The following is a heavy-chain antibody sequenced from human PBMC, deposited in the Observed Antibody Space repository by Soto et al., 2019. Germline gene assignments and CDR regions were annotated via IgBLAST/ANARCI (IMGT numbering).Heavy chain of an antibody. V-gene: IGHV4-4*02. CDR3: ARKPYDWNDHYYYYYMDV. CDR2: NNHSGST. J-gene: IGHJ6*03. Sequence: QVQLQESGPGLVKPSGTLSLTCAVSSGSISSSNWWSWVRQPPGKGLECVGENNHSGSTNYNPSLKSRVTISVDKSKNQFSLKLSSVTAADTAVYYCARKPYDWNDHYYYYYMDVWGKGTTVPVSS. CDR1: SGSISSSNW. D-gene: IGHD1-1*01.